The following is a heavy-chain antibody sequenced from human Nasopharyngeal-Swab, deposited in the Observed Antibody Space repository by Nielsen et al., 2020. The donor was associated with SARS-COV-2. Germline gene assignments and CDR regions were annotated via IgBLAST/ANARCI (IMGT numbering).Heavy chain of an antibody. V-gene: IGHV3-30*18. CDR1: GFTFSSYG. CDR2: ISYDGSNK. D-gene: IGHD6-13*01. CDR3: AKEGGGGQQLVRYFDY. Sequence: GESLKISCAASGFTFSSYGMHWVRQAPGKGLEWVAVISYDGSNKYYADSVKGRFTISRDNSKNTLYLQMNSLRAEDTAVYYCAKEGGGGQQLVRYFDYWGQGTLVTVSS. J-gene: IGHJ4*02.